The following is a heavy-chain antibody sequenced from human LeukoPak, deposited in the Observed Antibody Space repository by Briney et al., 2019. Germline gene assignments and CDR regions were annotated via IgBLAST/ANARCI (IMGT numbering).Heavy chain of an antibody. J-gene: IGHJ4*02. V-gene: IGHV4-39*01. CDR3: ARASGSYSDYFDY. D-gene: IGHD1-26*01. CDR2: IYYSGST. CDR1: GGSISSSSYS. Sequence: SETLSLACTLSGGSISSSSYSWGWIRPPPGQGLEWIGSIYYSGSTYYNPSLKSRVTISVDTSKNQFSLKLSSVTAADTAVYYCARASGSYSDYFDYWGQGTLVTVSS.